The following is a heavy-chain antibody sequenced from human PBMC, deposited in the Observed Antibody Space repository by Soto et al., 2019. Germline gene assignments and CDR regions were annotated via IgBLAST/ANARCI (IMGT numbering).Heavy chain of an antibody. J-gene: IGHJ5*02. D-gene: IGHD2-15*01. V-gene: IGHV4-59*01. Sequence: SETLSLTCTVSGGSISSYYWSWIRQPPGKGLEWIGYIYYSGSTNYNPSLKSRVTISVDTSKNQFSLKLSSVTAADTAVYYCARSRRDRWFDPWGQGTLVTVSS. CDR3: ARSRRDRWFDP. CDR2: IYYSGST. CDR1: GGSISSYY.